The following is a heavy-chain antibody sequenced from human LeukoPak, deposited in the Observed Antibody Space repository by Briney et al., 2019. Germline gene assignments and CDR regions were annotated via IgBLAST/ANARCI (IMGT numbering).Heavy chain of an antibody. CDR2: IKQDGSEK. J-gene: IGHJ4*02. CDR1: GFTFSSYW. Sequence: GGSLRLSCAASGFTFSSYWMSWVRQAPGKGLEWVANIKQDGSEKYYVDSVKGRLTISRDNAKNSLYLQMNSLRAEDTAVYYCARGLYSGSYFGLVGYWGQGTLVTVSS. CDR3: ARGLYSGSYFGLVGY. V-gene: IGHV3-7*01. D-gene: IGHD1-26*01.